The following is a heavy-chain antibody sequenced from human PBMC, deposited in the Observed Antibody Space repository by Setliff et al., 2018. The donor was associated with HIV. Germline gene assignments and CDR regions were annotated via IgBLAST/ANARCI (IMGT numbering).Heavy chain of an antibody. V-gene: IGHV7-4-1*02. CDR2: INTETGNP. CDR3: ARVGSYWSTFDY. J-gene: IGHJ4*02. D-gene: IGHD1-26*01. Sequence: ASVKVSCKASGYTFTTYGISWVRQASGQGFEWMGWINTETGNPMYAQGFRGRFVFSLDTSVSTTYLQINSLKAEDTAMYYCARVGSYWSTFDYWGQGALVTAPQ. CDR1: GYTFTTYG.